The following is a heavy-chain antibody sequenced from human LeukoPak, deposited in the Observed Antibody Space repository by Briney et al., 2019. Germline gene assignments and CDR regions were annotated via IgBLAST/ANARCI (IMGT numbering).Heavy chain of an antibody. CDR3: ATQTITLVVVISPFAY. Sequence: PGGSLRISCAASGFTFNTYPMHWVRQAPGKGLEWVALIQDDGAKTNYADSVRGRFTISRDNSRSTVYLQMNSLKPDDTAVYYCATQTITLVVVISPFAYWGQGALVTVSS. D-gene: IGHD3-22*01. J-gene: IGHJ4*02. V-gene: IGHV3-30*02. CDR1: GFTFNTYP. CDR2: IQDDGAKT.